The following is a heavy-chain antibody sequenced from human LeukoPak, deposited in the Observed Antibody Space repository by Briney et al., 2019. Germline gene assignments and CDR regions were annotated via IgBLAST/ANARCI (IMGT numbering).Heavy chain of an antibody. CDR3: AREPHQGLAAYYFDY. CDR1: GFTFSSYA. Sequence: GRSLRLSCAASGFTFSSYAMHWVRQAPGKGLEWVAVISYDGSNKYYADSVKGRFTISRDNSKNTLYLQMNSLRAEDTAVYYCAREPHQGLAAYYFDYWGQGTLVTVSS. V-gene: IGHV3-30-3*01. CDR2: ISYDGSNK. J-gene: IGHJ4*02. D-gene: IGHD6-6*01.